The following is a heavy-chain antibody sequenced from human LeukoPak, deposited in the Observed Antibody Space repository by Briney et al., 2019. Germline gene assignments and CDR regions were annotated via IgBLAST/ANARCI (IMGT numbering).Heavy chain of an antibody. D-gene: IGHD3-10*02. CDR3: ARETLFDAFDI. CDR2: IYYSGST. Sequence: SETLSLTCTVSGGSISGYYWSWIRQPPGKGLEWIGYIYYSGSTTYNPSLKSRVTISVDTSKNQFSLKLSSVTAADTAVYYCARETLFDAFDIWGQGTMVTVSS. CDR1: GGSISGYY. V-gene: IGHV4-59*08. J-gene: IGHJ3*02.